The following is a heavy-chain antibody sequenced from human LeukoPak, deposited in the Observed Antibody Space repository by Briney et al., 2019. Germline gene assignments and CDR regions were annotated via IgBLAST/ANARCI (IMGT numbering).Heavy chain of an antibody. V-gene: IGHV5-51*01. CDR2: IYPDETNN. D-gene: IGHD2-2*03. J-gene: IGHJ4*02. Sequence: GESLKISCKGSGYSFPTYWIAWVRQMPGKGLEWMGIIYPDETNNRYSPSFQGQVTISADTSISPAYLQWSSLKAPDTAMYYCARPPSRGYSSSFEYWGQGTLVTVSS. CDR1: GYSFPTYW. CDR3: ARPPSRGYSSSFEY.